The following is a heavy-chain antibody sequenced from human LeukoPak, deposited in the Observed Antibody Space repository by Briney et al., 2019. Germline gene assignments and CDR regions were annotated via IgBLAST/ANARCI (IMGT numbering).Heavy chain of an antibody. V-gene: IGHV1-2*02. D-gene: IGHD1-26*01. CDR1: GYTFTDYY. CDR2: VNPKNGGT. J-gene: IGHJ4*02. Sequence: GASVTVSCKASGYTFTDYYIHWVRQAPGQGLEWMGWVNPKNGGTNYAQKFQGRVTMTRDTSISTLHMELSRLESDDTAIYYCARESSGGSYYAYWGQGTLVTVSA. CDR3: ARESSGGSYYAY.